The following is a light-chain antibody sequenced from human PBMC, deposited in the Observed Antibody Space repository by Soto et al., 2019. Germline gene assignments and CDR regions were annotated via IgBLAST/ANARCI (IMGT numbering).Light chain of an antibody. CDR1: SSNIGANYA. Sequence: QSALTQPPSVSGAPGQRVTISCNGNSSNIGANYAVHWYQHFPVTAPKLLIYRDNKRPSGVPDRFSGSKSGTSASLAIAGLQADDEADYHCQSYDISLTLYVFGTGTKVTVL. J-gene: IGLJ1*01. CDR2: RDN. V-gene: IGLV1-40*01. CDR3: QSYDISLTLYV.